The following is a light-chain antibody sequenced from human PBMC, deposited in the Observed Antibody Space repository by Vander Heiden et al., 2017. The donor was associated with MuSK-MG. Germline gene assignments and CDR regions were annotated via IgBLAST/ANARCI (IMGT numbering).Light chain of an antibody. Sequence: DIVMTQSPLSLPVTPGEPASISCRSSQSLLDSNGDNFLNWYLQKPGQSPQLLIYLGSNRTSGVPDRFSGSGSGTDFTLKSSRVEAEDVGVYYCMQALQAWTFGQGTKVEIK. V-gene: IGKV2-28*01. J-gene: IGKJ1*01. CDR1: QSLLDSNGDNF. CDR2: LGS. CDR3: MQALQAWT.